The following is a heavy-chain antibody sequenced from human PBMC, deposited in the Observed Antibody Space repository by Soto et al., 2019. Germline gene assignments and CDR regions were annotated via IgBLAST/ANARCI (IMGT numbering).Heavy chain of an antibody. D-gene: IGHD6-6*01. Sequence: SETLSLTCTVSGGSISSYYWSWIRQPPGKGLEWIGYIYYSGSTNYNPSLKSRVTISVDTSKNQFSLKLSSVTAADTAVYYCARGGDIAATYYYFDYWGQGTLVTVSS. CDR3: ARGGDIAATYYYFDY. CDR1: GGSISSYY. V-gene: IGHV4-59*01. CDR2: IYYSGST. J-gene: IGHJ4*02.